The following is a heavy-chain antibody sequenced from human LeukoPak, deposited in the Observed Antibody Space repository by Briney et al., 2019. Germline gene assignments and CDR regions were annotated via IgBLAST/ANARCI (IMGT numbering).Heavy chain of an antibody. Sequence: GGSLRLSCAASGFTLTNYGMSWVRQAPGKGLEWVSAISSSGGRTDNADSVKGRFTISRDNSKNTLYLQMNSLRAEDTAVYYCAKVAYYEILKSWFDYWGQGTLVTVSS. V-gene: IGHV3-23*01. CDR1: GFTLTNYG. CDR2: ISSSGGRT. CDR3: AKVAYYEILKSWFDY. J-gene: IGHJ5*01. D-gene: IGHD3-9*01.